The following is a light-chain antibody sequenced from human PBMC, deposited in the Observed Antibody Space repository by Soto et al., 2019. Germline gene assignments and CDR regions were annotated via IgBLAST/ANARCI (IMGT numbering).Light chain of an antibody. CDR2: CXS. CDR1: PSIRSNY. CDR3: QQYGSAPRT. V-gene: IGKV3-20*01. J-gene: IGKJ1*01. Sequence: EIVMTQSPGTLSLSPGERATLSXRASPSIRSNYLAWYQQKPGQSPRXXXACXSSRARGSPDRFSGRGSGTDFTLTISRLDHEDFAVYFCQQYGSAPRTFGQGTKVDIK.